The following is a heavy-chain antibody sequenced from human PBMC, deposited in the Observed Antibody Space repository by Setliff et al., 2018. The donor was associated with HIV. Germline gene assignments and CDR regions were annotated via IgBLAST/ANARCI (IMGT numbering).Heavy chain of an antibody. D-gene: IGHD6-13*01. Sequence: GASVKVSCKASGYTFTSYYMHWVRQAPGQGLEWMGIINPSGGSTSYAQKFQGRVTMTRDTSTSTVYMELSSLRSEDTAVYYCARGSSYSSSWYVFRPQALNDAFDIWAQGTMVTVS. CDR1: GYTFTSYY. CDR3: ARGSSYSSSWYVFRPQALNDAFDI. J-gene: IGHJ3*02. V-gene: IGHV1-46*01. CDR2: INPSGGST.